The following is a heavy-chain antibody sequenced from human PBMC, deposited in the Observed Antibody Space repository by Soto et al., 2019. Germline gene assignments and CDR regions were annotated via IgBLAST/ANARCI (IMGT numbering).Heavy chain of an antibody. CDR3: ARAHTIFGVVIIGWGAFDI. CDR1: GYTFTSYG. CDR2: ISAYNGNA. D-gene: IGHD3-3*01. V-gene: IGHV1-18*01. J-gene: IGHJ3*02. Sequence: ASVKVSCKASGYTFTSYGISWVRQAPGQGLEWMGWISAYNGNANYAQKLQGRVTMTADESTSTAYMELSSLRSEDTAVYYCARAHTIFGVVIIGWGAFDIWGQGTMVTVSS.